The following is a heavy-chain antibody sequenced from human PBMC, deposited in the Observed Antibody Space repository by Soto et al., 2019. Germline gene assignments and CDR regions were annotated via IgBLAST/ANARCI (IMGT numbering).Heavy chain of an antibody. J-gene: IGHJ4*02. CDR3: ATALYCSGGNCADY. CDR1: GGTFSSYA. V-gene: IGHV1-69*13. D-gene: IGHD2-15*01. Sequence: GASVKGSCKASGGTFSSYALRGGRQAPGQGVEWVGGGIPIFGTANYAQNFQGRVTITADESTVTVYMELSSLRSEDTAVYYCATALYCSGGNCADYWGQGTLVNVSS. CDR2: GIPIFGTA.